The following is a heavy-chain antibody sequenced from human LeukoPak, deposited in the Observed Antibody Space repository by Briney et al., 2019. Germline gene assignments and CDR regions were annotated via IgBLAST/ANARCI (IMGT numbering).Heavy chain of an antibody. CDR2: ISSSGSAI. J-gene: IGHJ4*02. V-gene: IGHV3-48*03. Sequence: PGGSLRLSCGASEFTFSSYEMNWVRQAPGKGLEWLSYISSSGSAIYYADSVRGRFTISRDNAKNSLYLQMNNLRDEDTAVYYCARDLRGDYWGQGTLVTVSS. CDR1: EFTFSSYE. CDR3: ARDLRGDY.